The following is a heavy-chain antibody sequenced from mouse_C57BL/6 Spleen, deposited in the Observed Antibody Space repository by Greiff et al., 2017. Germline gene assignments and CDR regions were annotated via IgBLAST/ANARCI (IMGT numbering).Heavy chain of an antibody. J-gene: IGHJ1*03. CDR2: INPSTGGT. V-gene: IGHV1-53*01. D-gene: IGHD1-1*01. CDR3: ARFGGLLLDGYFDV. CDR1: GYTFTSYW. Sequence: QVQLQQPGPELVKPGASVKLSCKASGYTFTSYWMNWVKQRPGQGLEWIGNINPSTGGTNYNEKFKSKATLTVDKSSSTAYMQLSSLTSEDSAVYDCARFGGLLLDGYFDVWGTGTTVTVSA.